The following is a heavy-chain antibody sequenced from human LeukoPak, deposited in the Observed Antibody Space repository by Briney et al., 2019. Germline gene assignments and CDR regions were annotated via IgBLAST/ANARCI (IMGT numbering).Heavy chain of an antibody. CDR1: GYTFTGYY. CDR3: AQTLGATYDY. D-gene: IGHD1-26*01. V-gene: IGHV1-18*04. J-gene: IGHJ4*02. CDR2: ISAYNGNT. Sequence: ASVKVSCKASGYTFTGYYMHWVRQAPGQGLEWMGWISAYNGNTNYAQKLQGRVTMTTDTSTSTAYMELRSLRSDDTAVYYCAQTLGATYDYWGQGTLVTVSS.